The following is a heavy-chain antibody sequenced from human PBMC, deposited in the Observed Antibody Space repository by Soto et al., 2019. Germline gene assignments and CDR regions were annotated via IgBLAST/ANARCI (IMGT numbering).Heavy chain of an antibody. CDR3: ALTTVTTVYYYGMDV. V-gene: IGHV3-23*01. CDR2: ISGSGGST. J-gene: IGHJ6*02. CDR1: GFPGSNFP. Sequence: DGSLILSCGSAGFPGSNFPMSLVRQATGKGLEWVSAISGSGGSTYYADSVKGRFTISRDNSKNTLYLQMNSLRAEDTAVYYCALTTVTTVYYYGMDVWGQAITVS. D-gene: IGHD4-17*01.